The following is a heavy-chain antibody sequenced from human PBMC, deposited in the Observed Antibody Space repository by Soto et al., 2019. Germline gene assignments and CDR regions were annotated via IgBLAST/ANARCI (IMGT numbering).Heavy chain of an antibody. CDR2: IGPESGAT. D-gene: IGHD1-26*01. CDR1: GYTFTGHY. Sequence: ASVKVSCKASGYTFTGHYNHWVRQAPEQGPEWMGEIGPESGATRYAQRFQGRVTMTRDMSITTVYMELNNLSPDATAVYYCGRGRSGQIVVFYWGQGTPVTVSS. J-gene: IGHJ4*02. V-gene: IGHV1-2*02. CDR3: GRGRSGQIVVFY.